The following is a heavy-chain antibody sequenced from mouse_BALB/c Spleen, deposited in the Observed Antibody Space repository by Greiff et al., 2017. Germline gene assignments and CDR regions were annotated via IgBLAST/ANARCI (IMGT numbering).Heavy chain of an antibody. V-gene: IGHV1-4*01. CDR1: GYTFTSYW. J-gene: IGHJ4*01. D-gene: IGHD2-2*01. CDR2: INPSTGYT. Sequence: QVQLKQSGPELVRPGASVKMSCKASGYTFTSYWMHWVKQRPGQGLEWIGYINPSTGYTEYNQKFKDKATLTADKSSSTAYMQLSSLTSEDSAVYYCARERGLRREMDDWGQGTSVTVSS. CDR3: ARERGLRREMDD.